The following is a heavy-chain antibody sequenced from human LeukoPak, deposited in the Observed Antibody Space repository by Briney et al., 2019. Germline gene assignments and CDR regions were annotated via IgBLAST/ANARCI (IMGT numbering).Heavy chain of an antibody. CDR1: GFTFSSYS. J-gene: IGHJ4*02. V-gene: IGHV3-21*01. Sequence: PGGSLRLSCAASGFTFSSYSMNWVRQAPGKGLEWVSSISSSSSYIYYADSVKGRFTISRDNAKNSLYLQMNSLRAEDTAVYYCAXVLHDSXXFDYWGQGTLVTVSS. CDR3: AXVLHDSXXFDY. D-gene: IGHD3-22*01. CDR2: ISSSSSYI.